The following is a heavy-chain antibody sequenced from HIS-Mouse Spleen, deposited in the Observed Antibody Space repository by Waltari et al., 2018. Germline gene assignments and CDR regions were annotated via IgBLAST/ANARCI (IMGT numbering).Heavy chain of an antibody. Sequence: QLQLQESGPGLVKPSETLSLTCTVSGGSISSSSYYWGWIRQPPGKGLEWIGSIYYSGSTYYNPSLKSRVTISVDTSNNQFSLKLSSVTAADTAVYYCARCLANTMIVVVITHDAFDIWGQGTMVTVSS. CDR2: IYYSGST. CDR3: ARCLANTMIVVVITHDAFDI. CDR1: GGSISSSSYY. V-gene: IGHV4-39*07. D-gene: IGHD3-22*01. J-gene: IGHJ3*02.